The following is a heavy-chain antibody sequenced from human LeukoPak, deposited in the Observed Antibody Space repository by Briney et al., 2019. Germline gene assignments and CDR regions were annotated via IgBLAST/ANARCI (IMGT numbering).Heavy chain of an antibody. CDR1: GGSISSGGYY. CDR2: IYYSGST. J-gene: IGHJ2*01. V-gene: IGHV4-39*01. CDR3: ARLTTVTANWHFDL. D-gene: IGHD4-17*01. Sequence: SETLSLTCTVSGGSISSGGYYWTWIRQHPGKGLEWIGSIYYSGSTYYNPSLKSRVTISVDTSKNQFSLKLSSVTAADTAVYYCARLTTVTANWHFDLWGRGTLVTVSS.